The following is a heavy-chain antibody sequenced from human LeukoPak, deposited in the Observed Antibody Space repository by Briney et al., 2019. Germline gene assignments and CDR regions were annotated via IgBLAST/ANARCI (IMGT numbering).Heavy chain of an antibody. CDR1: GGSFSGYY. D-gene: IGHD5-12*01. V-gene: IGHV4-34*01. CDR2: INHSGST. Sequence: SETLSLTCAVYGGSFSGYYWSWIRQPPGKGLEWIGEINHSGSTNYNPSLKSRVTISVDTSKNQFSLKLSSVTAADTAVYYCARVKDSGYVSYYYGMDVWGQGTMVTVSS. CDR3: ARVKDSGYVSYYYGMDV. J-gene: IGHJ6*02.